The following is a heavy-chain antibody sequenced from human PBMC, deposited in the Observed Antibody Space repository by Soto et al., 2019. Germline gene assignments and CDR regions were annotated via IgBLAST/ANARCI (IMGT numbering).Heavy chain of an antibody. CDR1: GFTFDDYA. V-gene: IGHV3-9*01. CDR3: VKDTRFGENAFDI. Sequence: EVQLVESGGGLVQPGRSLRLSCAASGFTFDDYAMHWVRQAPGKGLEWVSGISWNSGSIGYADSVKGRFTISRDNAKNSLYLQMYSLRAENTALHYCVKDTRFGENAFDIWGQGKMVTFSS. CDR2: ISWNSGSI. J-gene: IGHJ3*02. D-gene: IGHD3-10*01.